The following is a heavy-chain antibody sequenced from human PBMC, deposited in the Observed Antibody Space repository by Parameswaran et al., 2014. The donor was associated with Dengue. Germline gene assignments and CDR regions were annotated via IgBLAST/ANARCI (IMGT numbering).Heavy chain of an antibody. CDR3: AKIAGYCTSLSCYIPFDY. J-gene: IGHJ4*02. V-gene: IGHV4-59*01. Sequence: WIRQPPGKGLEYIGHIYRDGSARYSPSLKSRVTMSGDTSKNQFSLKLNSVTAADTAVYYCAKIAGYCTSLSCYIPFDYWGQGMLVTVSS. CDR2: IYRDGSA. D-gene: IGHD2-2*02.